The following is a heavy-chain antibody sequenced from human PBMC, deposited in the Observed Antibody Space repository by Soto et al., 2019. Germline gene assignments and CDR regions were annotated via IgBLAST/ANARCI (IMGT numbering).Heavy chain of an antibody. J-gene: IGHJ3*02. CDR2: ISGSGGST. Sequence: EVQLLESGGGLVQPGGSLRLSCAASGFTFSGYAMSWVRQPPGKGLVWVSAISGSGGSTYYADSVKGRFTISRDNSKNTLYLQMNSLRAEDTARYCCAREYYYDSSGDDAFDIWGQGTMVTGSS. V-gene: IGHV3-23*01. CDR1: GFTFSGYA. D-gene: IGHD3-22*01. CDR3: AREYYYDSSGDDAFDI.